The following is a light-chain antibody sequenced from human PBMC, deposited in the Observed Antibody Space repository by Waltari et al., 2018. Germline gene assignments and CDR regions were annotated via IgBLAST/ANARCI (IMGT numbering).Light chain of an antibody. CDR3: QQYDIWPRT. Sequence: EIVMTPSPAPLSVSPGDRATISCSASQSMGNHFAWYQQKPGQPPRLLIYGASTSATGIPVRFSGSGSGTEVTLTISSLQSEDFALYYCQQYDIWPRTLGRGTKVEIK. V-gene: IGKV3-15*01. CDR2: GAS. J-gene: IGKJ4*01. CDR1: QSMGNH.